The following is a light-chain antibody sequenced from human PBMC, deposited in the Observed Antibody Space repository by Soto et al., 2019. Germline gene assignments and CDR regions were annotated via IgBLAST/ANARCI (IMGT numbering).Light chain of an antibody. J-gene: IGLJ1*01. Sequence: QSALTQPASVSGSPGLSIAISCTGTSRAVGGYNSVSWYQQQPGKVPKLMIYDVSNRPSGVSNRFSGSKSGNTASLTIYGLQAEDEGDYYGSSYTTGGSYVFGTGTKLTVL. V-gene: IGLV2-14*01. CDR3: SSYTTGGSYV. CDR1: SRAVGGYNS. CDR2: DVS.